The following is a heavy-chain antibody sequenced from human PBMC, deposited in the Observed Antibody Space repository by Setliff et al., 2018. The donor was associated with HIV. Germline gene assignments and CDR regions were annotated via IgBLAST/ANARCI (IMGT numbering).Heavy chain of an antibody. J-gene: IGHJ5*02. V-gene: IGHV1-69*13. Sequence: AASVKVSCKASGGTFSNYGISWVRQAPGQGLEWMGGIIPIFGKTNYAQNFQGRVTITADESTSTAYMELNTLRSEDTAIYYCAREGRPYYDSGRNWFDPWGQGTLVTVS. CDR2: IIPIFGKT. D-gene: IGHD3-10*01. CDR1: GGTFSNYG. CDR3: AREGRPYYDSGRNWFDP.